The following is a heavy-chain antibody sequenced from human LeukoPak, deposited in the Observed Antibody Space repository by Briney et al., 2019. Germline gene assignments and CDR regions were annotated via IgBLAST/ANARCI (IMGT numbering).Heavy chain of an antibody. CDR2: IRYDGSNK. J-gene: IGHJ4*02. CDR3: ARVGATLSYYFDY. CDR1: GFTFSSYG. D-gene: IGHD1-26*01. Sequence: GGSLRLSCAASGFTFSSYGMHWVRQAPGKGLEWVAFIRYDGSNKYYADSVKGRFTISRDNAKNSLYLQMNSLRAEDTAVYYCARVGATLSYYFDYWGQGTLVTVSS. V-gene: IGHV3-30*02.